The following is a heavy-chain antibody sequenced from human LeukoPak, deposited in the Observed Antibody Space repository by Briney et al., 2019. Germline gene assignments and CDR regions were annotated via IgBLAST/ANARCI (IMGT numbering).Heavy chain of an antibody. J-gene: IGHJ4*02. CDR1: GYIFANYG. D-gene: IGHD3-10*01. Sequence: ASVKVSCKASGYIFANYGFAWVRHAPGQGLEWMGWINTYNGNTKYSQKLQGRVTVTTDTSTSTAYMELRSLASDDTAVYYCAREPISSGTYYPRSDYWGQGTLVTVSS. CDR2: INTYNGNT. CDR3: AREPISSGTYYPRSDY. V-gene: IGHV1-18*01.